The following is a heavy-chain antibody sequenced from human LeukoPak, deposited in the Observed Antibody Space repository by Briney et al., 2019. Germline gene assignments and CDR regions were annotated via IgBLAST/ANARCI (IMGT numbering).Heavy chain of an antibody. V-gene: IGHV4-59*01. D-gene: IGHD6-19*01. J-gene: IGHJ4*02. Sequence: SETLSLTCTVSDGSISDCYWSWIRQPPGKGLEWIGYIYYSGSTSYNPSLRSRVTMSLDTSKNQFSLKLSSVTAADTALYYCARNIRGRAVVPGYWGQGTLVTVSS. CDR1: DGSISDCY. CDR3: ARNIRGRAVVPGY. CDR2: IYYSGST.